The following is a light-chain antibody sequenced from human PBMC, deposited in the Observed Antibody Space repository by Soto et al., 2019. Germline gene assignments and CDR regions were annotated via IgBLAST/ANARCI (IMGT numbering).Light chain of an antibody. CDR2: KAS. CDR3: QQYNRYSGT. J-gene: IGKJ1*01. Sequence: DIQMTQSPSTLSASIGDRVTITCRASQSISSWLAWYQQKPGKAPKRLIYKASSLESGVPSRFSGSGSGTEFTLTISSLQPDDFATYYCQQYNRYSGTFGQGTKVEIK. CDR1: QSISSW. V-gene: IGKV1-5*03.